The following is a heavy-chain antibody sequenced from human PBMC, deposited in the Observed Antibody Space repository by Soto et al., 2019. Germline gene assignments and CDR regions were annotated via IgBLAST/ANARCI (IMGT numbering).Heavy chain of an antibody. Sequence: SETLSLTCTVSGGSISSSSYYWGWIRQPPGKGLEWIGSIYYSGSTYYNPSLKSRVTISVDTSKNQFSLKRSSVTAADTAVYYCARSSGPIFDYWGQGTLVTVSS. D-gene: IGHD3-10*01. CDR2: IYYSGST. CDR1: GGSISSSSYY. CDR3: ARSSGPIFDY. J-gene: IGHJ4*02. V-gene: IGHV4-39*01.